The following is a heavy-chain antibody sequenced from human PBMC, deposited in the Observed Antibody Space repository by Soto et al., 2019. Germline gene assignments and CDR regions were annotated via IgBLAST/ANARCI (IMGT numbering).Heavy chain of an antibody. CDR2: IDWDDDK. CDR3: ARASGIAAAGYYFDY. J-gene: IGHJ4*02. Sequence: SGPTLVNPTQTLTLTCTFSGFSLNTSGMCVSWIRQPPGKALEWLALIDWDDDKYYSTSLKTRLTISKDTSKNQVVLTMTNMDPVYTATYYCARASGIAAAGYYFDYWGQGTLVTVSS. V-gene: IGHV2-70*01. CDR1: GFSLNTSGMC. D-gene: IGHD6-13*01.